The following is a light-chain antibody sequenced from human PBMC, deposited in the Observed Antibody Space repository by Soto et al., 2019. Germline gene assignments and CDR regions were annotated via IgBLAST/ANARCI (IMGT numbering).Light chain of an antibody. Sequence: QSVLTQPPSASDTPGQRVTISCSGSSSNIGSNTVDWYQQLPGTAPKLLIYSNSHRPSGVPDRFSGSKSGTSASLAISGLQSDDEADYYCAAWDDSLNAYVFGTGTKLTVL. V-gene: IGLV1-44*01. CDR1: SSNIGSNT. CDR2: SNS. CDR3: AAWDDSLNAYV. J-gene: IGLJ1*01.